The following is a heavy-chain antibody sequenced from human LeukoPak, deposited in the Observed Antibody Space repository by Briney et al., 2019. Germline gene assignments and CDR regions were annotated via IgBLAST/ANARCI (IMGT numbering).Heavy chain of an antibody. CDR3: ARDPYSGNYGNYYYYMDV. V-gene: IGHV3-21*01. Sequence: GGSLRLSCAASGFTFNNYNMNWVRQAPGKALEWVSSITSSSTYIFYADSVKGRFTISRDNAKNSLYLQMNSLGPEDTAVYYCARDPYSGNYGNYYYYMDVWGKGTTVTISS. CDR1: GFTFNNYN. D-gene: IGHD1-26*01. J-gene: IGHJ6*03. CDR2: ITSSSTYI.